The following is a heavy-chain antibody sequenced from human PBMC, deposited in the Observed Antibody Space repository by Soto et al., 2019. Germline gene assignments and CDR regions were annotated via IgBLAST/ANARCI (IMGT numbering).Heavy chain of an antibody. V-gene: IGHV1-69*02. CDR2: IIPILGIA. Sequence: ASVKVSCKASGGTFSSYTISWVRQAPGQGLEWMGRIIPILGIANYAQKFQGRVTITADKSTSTAYMELSSLRSEDTAVYYCAKVSRKELNYYYYYYMDVWGKGTTVTVSS. CDR1: GGTFSSYT. J-gene: IGHJ6*03. D-gene: IGHD1-26*01. CDR3: AKVSRKELNYYYYYYMDV.